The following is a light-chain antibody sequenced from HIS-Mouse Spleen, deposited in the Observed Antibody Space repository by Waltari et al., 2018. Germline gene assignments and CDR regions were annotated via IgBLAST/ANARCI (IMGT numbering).Light chain of an antibody. CDR3: YSTDSSGNHRV. CDR1: ALPKKY. J-gene: IGLJ2*01. V-gene: IGLV3-10*01. Sequence: SSELTQPPSVSVSPGQTARITCSGDALPKKYAYWYQQKSGQAPVLGIYEDSKRPSGIPERCAGSSSGTMATLTISGAQVEDEADYYCYSTDSSGNHRVFGGGTKLTVL. CDR2: EDS.